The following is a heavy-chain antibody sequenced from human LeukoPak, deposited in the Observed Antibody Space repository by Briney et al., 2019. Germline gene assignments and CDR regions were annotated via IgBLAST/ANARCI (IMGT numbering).Heavy chain of an antibody. D-gene: IGHD3-22*01. CDR2: IGTSSSDK. CDR3: ARDRSPLYYDSSGYDF. J-gene: IGHJ4*02. V-gene: IGHV3-21*01. Sequence: GGSLRLSCAASGFAFSSYSMTWVRQAPGKGLKWVSSIGTSSSDKAYADSVKGRFTISRDNAMKSVYLQMNSPRAEDTAVYYCARDRSPLYYDSSGYDFGGQGTLVTLSS. CDR1: GFAFSSYS.